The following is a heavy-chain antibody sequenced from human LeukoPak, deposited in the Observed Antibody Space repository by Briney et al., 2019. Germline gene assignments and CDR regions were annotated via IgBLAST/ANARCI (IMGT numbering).Heavy chain of an antibody. J-gene: IGHJ5*02. CDR3: ARPVVVAATNYNWFDP. Sequence: SQTLSLTCTVSGGSISSGGYYWSWIRQHPGKGLEWIGYIYYSGSTYYNPSLKSRVTISVDTSKNQFSLKLSSVTAADTAVYYCARPVVVAATNYNWFDPWGQGTLVTVSS. CDR1: GGSISSGGYY. D-gene: IGHD2-15*01. V-gene: IGHV4-31*03. CDR2: IYYSGST.